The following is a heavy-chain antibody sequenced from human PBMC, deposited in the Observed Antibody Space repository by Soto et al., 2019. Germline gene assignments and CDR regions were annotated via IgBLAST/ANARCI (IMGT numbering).Heavy chain of an antibody. Sequence: GGSLRLSCAASGFTFSSYWMHWFRQAPGKGLVWVSRINSDGSSTSYADSVKGRFTISRDNAKNTLYLQMNSLRAEDTAVYYCARDSYYDFWSGGDYYYYYMDVWGKGTTVTVSS. V-gene: IGHV3-74*01. CDR2: INSDGSST. CDR1: GFTFSSYW. J-gene: IGHJ6*03. D-gene: IGHD3-3*01. CDR3: ARDSYYDFWSGGDYYYYYMDV.